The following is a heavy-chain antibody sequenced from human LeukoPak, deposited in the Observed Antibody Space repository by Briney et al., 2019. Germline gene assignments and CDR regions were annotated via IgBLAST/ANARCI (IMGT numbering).Heavy chain of an antibody. V-gene: IGHV3-30-3*01. D-gene: IGHD3-3*01. CDR1: GFTFSSYA. J-gene: IGHJ4*02. CDR2: ISYDGSNK. Sequence: PGGSLRLSCAASGFTFSSYAMHWVRQAPGKGLEWVAVISYDGSNKYYADSVKGRFTTSRDNSKNTLYLQMNSLRAKDTAVYYCARDLPYYDFWSGYPDYWGQGTLVTVSS. CDR3: ARDLPYYDFWSGYPDY.